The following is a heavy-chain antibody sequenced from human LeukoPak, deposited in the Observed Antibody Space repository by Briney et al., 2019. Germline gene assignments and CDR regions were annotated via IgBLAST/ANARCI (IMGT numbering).Heavy chain of an antibody. CDR2: LYSGGNI. J-gene: IGHJ4*02. CDR1: GFTVSSNH. Sequence: PGGSLRLSCAVSGFTVSSNHMAWVRLAPGKGLEWVSSLYSGGNIYYTDSVRGRFTISRDSSKNTLYLQMNSLRAEDTALYYCARARRCGLNDDYGACFDCWVQGTLVTVCS. D-gene: IGHD4-17*01. V-gene: IGHV3-53*01. CDR3: ARARRCGLNDDYGACFDC.